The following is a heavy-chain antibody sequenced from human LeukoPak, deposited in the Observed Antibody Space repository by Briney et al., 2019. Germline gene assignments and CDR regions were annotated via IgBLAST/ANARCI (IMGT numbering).Heavy chain of an antibody. J-gene: IGHJ4*02. Sequence: GGSLRLSCSASGFTFSSYAMRWVRQAPGKGLEYISAISSDGDSTYLTDSVKGRFTISRDNSKNTLYLQMNSLRAEDTAVYYCARVPYYYDSSGYVFDYWGQGTLVTVSS. V-gene: IGHV3-64*04. CDR1: GFTFSSYA. CDR3: ARVPYYYDSSGYVFDY. CDR2: ISSDGDST. D-gene: IGHD3-22*01.